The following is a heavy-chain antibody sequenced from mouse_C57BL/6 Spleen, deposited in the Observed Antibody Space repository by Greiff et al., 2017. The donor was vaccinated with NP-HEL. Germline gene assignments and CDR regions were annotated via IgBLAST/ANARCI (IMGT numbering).Heavy chain of an antibody. Sequence: QVQLQQSGAELMKPGASVKLSCKATGYTFTGYWIEWVKQRPGHGLEWIGEILPGSGSTNYNEKFKGKATFTADTSSNTAYMQLSSLTTEDSAIYYCAKGASGIRFAYWGQGTLVTVSA. CDR3: AKGASGIRFAY. CDR2: ILPGSGST. V-gene: IGHV1-9*01. D-gene: IGHD4-1*01. J-gene: IGHJ3*01. CDR1: GYTFTGYW.